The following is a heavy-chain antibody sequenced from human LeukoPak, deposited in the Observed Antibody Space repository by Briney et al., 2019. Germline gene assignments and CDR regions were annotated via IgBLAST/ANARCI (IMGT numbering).Heavy chain of an antibody. Sequence: ASVKVSCKASGYTFTSYGISWVRQAPGQGLEWMGWISAYNGNTNYAQKLQGRVTMTTDTSTSTAYMELRGLRSDDTAVYYCARLGVATTGQMPYYYGMDVWGKGTTVTVSS. CDR1: GYTFTSYG. CDR3: ARLGVATTGQMPYYYGMDV. J-gene: IGHJ6*04. D-gene: IGHD5-12*01. V-gene: IGHV1-18*04. CDR2: ISAYNGNT.